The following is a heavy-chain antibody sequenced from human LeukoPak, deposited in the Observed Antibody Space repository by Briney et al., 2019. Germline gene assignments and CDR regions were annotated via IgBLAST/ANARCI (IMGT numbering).Heavy chain of an antibody. CDR3: ASSLRDGWGSEYF. CDR1: GFAVTRNF. V-gene: IGHV3-53*01. D-gene: IGHD5-24*01. CDR2: ICTGGST. J-gene: IGHJ1*01. Sequence: GESLTLSCVASGFAVTRNFLNWVRQAPGKGLEWVSIICTGGSTHYADPVKGRFTISRDTSKNTLYLHMSSLRAEDTAVYYCASSLRDGWGSEYF.